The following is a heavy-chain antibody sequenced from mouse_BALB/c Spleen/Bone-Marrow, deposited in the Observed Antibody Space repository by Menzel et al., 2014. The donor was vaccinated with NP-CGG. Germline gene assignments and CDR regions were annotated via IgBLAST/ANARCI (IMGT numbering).Heavy chain of an antibody. J-gene: IGHJ4*01. D-gene: IGHD5-1*01. CDR2: INPSNGGT. CDR1: GYTFTNYY. CDR3: TRLPH. V-gene: IGHV1S81*02. Sequence: VQLQQSGAELVKPGASVKLSCRASGYTFTNYYMYWVKQRPGQGLEWIGEINPSNGGTNFNEKFKSKPTLTVDKSSSTAYMQLSSLTSEDSAVYYCTRLPHWGQGTSVTVSS.